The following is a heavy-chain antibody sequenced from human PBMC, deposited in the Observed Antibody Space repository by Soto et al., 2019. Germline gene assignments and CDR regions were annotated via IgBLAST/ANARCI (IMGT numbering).Heavy chain of an antibody. V-gene: IGHV4-30-4*01. CDR2: IYYSGST. D-gene: IGHD3-22*01. CDR3: ARSRACYYDSSGLLFDY. CDR1: GGSFSSGDYY. Sequence: QVQLQESGPGLVKPSQTLSLTCTVSGGSFSSGDYYWTWIRQPPGKGLEWIGYIYYSGSTYYNPALKRRVTISVDTSKNQFSLKLSSVTAADTAVYYWARSRACYYDSSGLLFDYWGQGTLVTVSS. J-gene: IGHJ4*02.